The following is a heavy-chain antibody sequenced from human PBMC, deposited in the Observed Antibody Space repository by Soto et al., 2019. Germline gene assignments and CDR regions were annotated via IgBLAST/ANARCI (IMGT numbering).Heavy chain of an antibody. V-gene: IGHV1-69*12. CDR1: GGTFSSYA. CDR3: ARESRDGYNQYGMDV. Sequence: QVQLVQSGAEVKKPGSSVQVSCNASGGTFSSYAISWVRQAPGQGLEWMGGIIPIFGTANYAQKFQGRVTITADESTSTAYMELSSLRSEDTAVYYCARESRDGYNQYGMDVWGQGTTVTVSS. D-gene: IGHD2-2*01. CDR2: IIPIFGTA. J-gene: IGHJ6*02.